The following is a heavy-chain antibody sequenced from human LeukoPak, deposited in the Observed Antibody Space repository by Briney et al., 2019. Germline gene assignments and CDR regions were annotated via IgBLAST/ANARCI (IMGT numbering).Heavy chain of an antibody. D-gene: IGHD2-15*01. CDR2: ISSSSSYT. Sequence: GGSLRLSCAASGFTFSTYVMNWFRQAPGKGLEWVSCISSSSSYTNYADSVKGRFTISRDNAKNSLYLQMNSLRAEDTAVYYCARDCSGGSCCDYWGQGTLVTVSS. CDR3: ARDCSGGSCCDY. CDR1: GFTFSTYV. J-gene: IGHJ4*02. V-gene: IGHV3-21*05.